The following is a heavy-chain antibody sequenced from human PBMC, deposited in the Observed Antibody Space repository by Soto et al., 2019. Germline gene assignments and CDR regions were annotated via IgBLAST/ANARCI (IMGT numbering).Heavy chain of an antibody. Sequence: GESLKISCRGSGDTFTTFWIGWVRQLPGKGLEWMGIIYPGDSDTRYSPSFRGQVTISADKSITTVSLQWSSLKASDTAMYYCARLSNVYGDDAGAFDIRGQGTIGT. CDR2: IYPGDSDT. J-gene: IGHJ3*02. D-gene: IGHD4-17*01. V-gene: IGHV5-51*01. CDR1: GDTFTTFW. CDR3: ARLSNVYGDDAGAFDI.